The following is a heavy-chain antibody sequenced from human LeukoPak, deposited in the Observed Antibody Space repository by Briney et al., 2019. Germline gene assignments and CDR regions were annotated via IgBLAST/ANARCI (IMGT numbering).Heavy chain of an antibody. CDR1: GGSISNYY. CDR3: ARDFYGDDGHHPFDY. CDR2: IYASGST. D-gene: IGHD2/OR15-2a*01. Sequence: PSETLSLTCSVSGGSISNYYWNWLRQPAGKGLEWIGRIYASGSTHYNPSLKSRVTISMDKSKNHFSLNLKSVTAADTAFYYCARDFYGDDGHHPFDYWGQGIQVTVSS. V-gene: IGHV4-4*07. J-gene: IGHJ4*02.